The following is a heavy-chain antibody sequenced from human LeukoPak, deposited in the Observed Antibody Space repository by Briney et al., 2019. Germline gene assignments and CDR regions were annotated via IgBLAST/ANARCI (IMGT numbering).Heavy chain of an antibody. D-gene: IGHD3-22*01. J-gene: IGHJ4*02. CDR3: ARARYYDSSGYYPLPDY. Sequence: SETLSLTCTVSGGSISSYYWSWIRQPPGKGLEWIGYIYYSGSTNYNPSLKSRVTISVDTSKNQFSLKLSSVTAADTAVYYCARARYYDSSGYYPLPDYWGQGTLVTVSS. CDR1: GGSISSYY. V-gene: IGHV4-59*12. CDR2: IYYSGST.